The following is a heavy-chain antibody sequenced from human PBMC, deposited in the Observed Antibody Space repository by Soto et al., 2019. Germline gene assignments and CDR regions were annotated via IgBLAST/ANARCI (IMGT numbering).Heavy chain of an antibody. V-gene: IGHV4-39*01. CDR2: IYYSGST. Sequence: SETLSLTCTVSGDSISSSYYWGWIRQPPGKGLEWIGSIYYSGSTYYNPSLKSRVTISVDTSKNQFSLKLSSVTAADTAVYYCARHSGSITGTTSFDPWGQGTLVTVSS. D-gene: IGHD1-7*01. J-gene: IGHJ5*02. CDR1: GDSISSSYY. CDR3: ARHSGSITGTTSFDP.